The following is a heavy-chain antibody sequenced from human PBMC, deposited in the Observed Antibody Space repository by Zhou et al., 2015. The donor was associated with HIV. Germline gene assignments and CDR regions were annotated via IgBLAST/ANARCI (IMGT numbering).Heavy chain of an antibody. CDR3: ARSSVVTDYYYYMDV. CDR1: GGTFSSYS. CDR2: IIPIVGIT. V-gene: IGHV1-69*02. J-gene: IGHJ6*03. Sequence: QVQLVQSGAEVKKPGSSVKVSCKASGGTFSSYSISWVRQAPGEGLEWMGRIIPIVGITDYAQKFQGRVTITADESTSTAYMELSSLRSEDTAVYYCARSSVVTDYYYYMDVWGKGTTVTVSS. D-gene: IGHD2-2*01.